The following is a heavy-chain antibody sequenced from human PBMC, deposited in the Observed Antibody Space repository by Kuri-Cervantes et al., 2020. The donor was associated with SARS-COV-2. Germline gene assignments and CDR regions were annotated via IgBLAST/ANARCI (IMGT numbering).Heavy chain of an antibody. J-gene: IGHJ6*02. D-gene: IGHD3-10*01. V-gene: IGHV4-39*01. CDR2: IFSNGSP. CDR3: ARGLMVRGVNYYYYYGMDV. Sequence: SETLSLTCSVSGGSLPSDNYYWGWIRQSPGKGLEWIGSIFSNGSPYYNPSLKSRVTISVDTSKNQCSLKLISVTAADTAVYYCARGLMVRGVNYYYYYGMDVWGQGTTVTVSS. CDR1: GGSLPSDNYY.